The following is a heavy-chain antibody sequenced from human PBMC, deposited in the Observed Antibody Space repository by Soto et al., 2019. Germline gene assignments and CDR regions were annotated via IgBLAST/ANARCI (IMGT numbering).Heavy chain of an antibody. Sequence: EVQLLESGGGLVQPGGSLRLSCAASGFTFSSYAMSWVRQAPGKGLEWVSTISTSGGSTHYADSVKGRFIISRDNSKNTLYLQMNSLRAEDTAIYYCAKFYGGNSAHTYTIDPWGQGTLVTVSS. CDR3: AKFYGGNSAHTYTIDP. D-gene: IGHD2-21*02. CDR2: ISTSGGST. V-gene: IGHV3-23*01. CDR1: GFTFSSYA. J-gene: IGHJ5*02.